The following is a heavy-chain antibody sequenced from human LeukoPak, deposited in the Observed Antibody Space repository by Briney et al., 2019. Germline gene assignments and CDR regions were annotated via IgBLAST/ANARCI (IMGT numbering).Heavy chain of an antibody. Sequence: PGGSLRLSCAASGFTFSSYGMHWVRQALGKGLEWVAFIRYDGSNKYYADSVKGRFTISRDNSKNTLYLQMNSLRAEDTAVYYCAKVGYDILTGYYGLDYWGQGTLVTVSS. CDR2: IRYDGSNK. CDR3: AKVGYDILTGYYGLDY. D-gene: IGHD3-9*01. J-gene: IGHJ4*02. V-gene: IGHV3-30*02. CDR1: GFTFSSYG.